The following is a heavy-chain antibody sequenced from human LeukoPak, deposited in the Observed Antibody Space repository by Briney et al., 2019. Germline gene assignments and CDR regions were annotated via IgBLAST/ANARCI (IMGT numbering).Heavy chain of an antibody. J-gene: IGHJ4*02. CDR3: AKVVGDYSTCDY. Sequence: GGSLRLSCAASGFTFSSYAMSWVRQAPGKGLEWVSAISASGGSTYYTDSVKGRFTISRDNSKNTLYLQMNSLRAEDTAVYYCAKVVGDYSTCDYWGQGTLVTVSS. D-gene: IGHD4-11*01. V-gene: IGHV3-23*01. CDR2: ISASGGST. CDR1: GFTFSSYA.